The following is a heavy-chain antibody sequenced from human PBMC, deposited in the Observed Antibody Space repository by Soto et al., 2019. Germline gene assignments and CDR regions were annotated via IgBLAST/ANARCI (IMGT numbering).Heavy chain of an antibody. CDR2: IKQDGSEK. CDR1: GFNFGASW. J-gene: IGHJ4*02. D-gene: IGHD3-10*01. V-gene: IGHV3-7*01. Sequence: EVQLMESGGGLVQPGGSLRLSCAASGFNFGASWMAWVRQAPGKGLEWVADIKQDGSEKNNVDSVKCRVTISRDDAKNSLSLQMSSLMAEDTAVYYCARAPFYGAIDYWCLGTLVTVSS. CDR3: ARAPFYGAIDY.